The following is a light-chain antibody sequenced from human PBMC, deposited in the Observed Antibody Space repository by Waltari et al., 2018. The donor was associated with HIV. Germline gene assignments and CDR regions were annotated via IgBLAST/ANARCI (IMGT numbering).Light chain of an antibody. CDR2: ANI. CDR3: QSYDSSLSAYVV. CDR1: SSNIGAGYD. J-gene: IGLJ2*01. V-gene: IGLV1-40*01. Sequence: QPPSVSGAPGQRVTISCTGTSSNIGAGYDVHWYQQLPGTAPKLLIYANIHRPSGVPDRFSVFKSATSASLAITGLQAEDEADYFCQSYDSSLSAYVVFGGGTKLTVL.